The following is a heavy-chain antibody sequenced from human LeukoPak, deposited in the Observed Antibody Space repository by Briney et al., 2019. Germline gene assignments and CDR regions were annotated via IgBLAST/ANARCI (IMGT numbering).Heavy chain of an antibody. CDR1: GFTFSNAW. D-gene: IGHD6-19*01. CDR3: TTDDAPRGGWSFDF. Sequence: GGSLRLSCAASGFTFSNAWMSWVRQAPGKGLEWVGRIKSKTDGGTTDYAAPVKGRFTISRDDSKNTLYLQINSLKTEDTAVYYCTTDDAPRGGWSFDFWGQGTLVTVSS. CDR2: IKSKTDGGTT. J-gene: IGHJ4*02. V-gene: IGHV3-15*01.